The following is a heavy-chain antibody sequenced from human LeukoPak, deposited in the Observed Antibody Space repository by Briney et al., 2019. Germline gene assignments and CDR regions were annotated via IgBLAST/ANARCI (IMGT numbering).Heavy chain of an antibody. V-gene: IGHV3-23*01. CDR1: GFTFSSYA. Sequence: GGSLRLSCAASGFTFSSYAMSWVRPAPGKGLEWVSAISGSGGSTYYADSVKGRFANSRDNCKNGLYLQMNSLRGEDTAVYYCAKTMIVVVITGGVDYWGQGTLVTVSS. J-gene: IGHJ4*02. CDR3: AKTMIVVVITGGVDY. CDR2: ISGSGGST. D-gene: IGHD3-22*01.